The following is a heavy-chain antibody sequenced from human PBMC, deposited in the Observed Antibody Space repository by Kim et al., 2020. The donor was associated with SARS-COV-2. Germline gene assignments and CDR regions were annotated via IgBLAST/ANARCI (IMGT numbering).Heavy chain of an antibody. CDR1: GFTFDDYA. Sequence: GGSLRLSCAASGFTFDDYAMHWVRQAPGKGLEWVSGISWNSGSIGYADSVKGRFTISRDNAKNSLYLQMNSLRAEDTALYYCATQAYDILTGPDYWGQGTLVTVSS. V-gene: IGHV3-9*01. CDR3: ATQAYDILTGPDY. J-gene: IGHJ4*02. D-gene: IGHD3-9*01. CDR2: ISWNSGSI.